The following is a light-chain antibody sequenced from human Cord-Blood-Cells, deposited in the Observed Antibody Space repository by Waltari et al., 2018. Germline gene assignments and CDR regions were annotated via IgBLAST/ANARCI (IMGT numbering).Light chain of an antibody. CDR2: KAS. J-gene: IGKJ2*01. V-gene: IGKV1-5*03. CDR1: QSTSSW. Sequence: DIQMTQSPSTLSASVADRVPITCRASQSTSSWLVWYQQKPGKAPKLLIYKASSLESGVPSRFSGSGSGTEFTLTISSLQPDDFATYYCQQYNSYSYTFGQGTKLEIK. CDR3: QQYNSYSYT.